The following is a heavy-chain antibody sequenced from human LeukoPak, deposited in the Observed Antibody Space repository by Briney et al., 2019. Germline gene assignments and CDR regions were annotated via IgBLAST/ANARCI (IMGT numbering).Heavy chain of an antibody. CDR2: INPSGGST. Sequence: ASVKVSCKASGYTLTSYYMHWVPQAPGQGLEWLGIINPSGGSTSYAQKFQGRVTMTRDTSTSTVYMELSSLRSEDTAVYYCARDLRHNWFDPWGQGTLVTVSS. J-gene: IGHJ5*02. V-gene: IGHV1-46*01. CDR1: GYTLTSYY. CDR3: ARDLRHNWFDP.